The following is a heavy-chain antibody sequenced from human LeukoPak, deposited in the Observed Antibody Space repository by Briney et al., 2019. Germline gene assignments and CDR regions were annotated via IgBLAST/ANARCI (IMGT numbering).Heavy chain of an antibody. D-gene: IGHD2-15*01. CDR1: GFTFSSYS. J-gene: IGHJ6*03. V-gene: IGHV3-21*01. CDR3: ARDRGYCSGGSCYSWVQVVYYYMDV. Sequence: PGGSLRLSCAASGFTFSSYSMNWVRQAPGKGLEWVSSISGSSSYIYYADSVKGRFTISRDNAKNSLYLQMNSLRAEDTAVYYCARDRGYCSGGSCYSWVQVVYYYMDVWGKGTTVTVSS. CDR2: ISGSSSYI.